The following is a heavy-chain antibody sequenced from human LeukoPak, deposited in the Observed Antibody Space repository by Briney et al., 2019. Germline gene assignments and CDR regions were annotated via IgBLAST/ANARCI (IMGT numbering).Heavy chain of an antibody. CDR3: VSESRQLGN. D-gene: IGHD1-1*01. Sequence: SETLSFTCTGSGASISSYYWSWIRQPPGMRLEWIGFISNSGVPTYNPSLRGRVTISLDTSRNQFSLKLNSVTAADTAVYYCVSESRQLGNWGQGTLVTVSS. J-gene: IGHJ4*02. CDR2: ISNSGVP. CDR1: GASISSYY. V-gene: IGHV4-59*01.